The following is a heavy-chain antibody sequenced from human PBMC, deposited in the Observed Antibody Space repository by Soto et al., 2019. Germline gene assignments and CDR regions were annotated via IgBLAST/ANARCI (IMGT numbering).Heavy chain of an antibody. V-gene: IGHV3-23*01. CDR3: AKWNGYGDY. J-gene: IGHJ4*02. D-gene: IGHD1-1*01. Sequence: EVQLLESGGGLVQPGGSLRLSCAVSGFSFSTYGVTWVRQAPGKGLEWVGGVSGGSGSTHYADSVKGRFTITGEDYKNTVYLQMNSLRVEDTAVYYCAKWNGYGDYWGQGTLVTVSS. CDR1: GFSFSTYG. CDR2: VSGGSGST.